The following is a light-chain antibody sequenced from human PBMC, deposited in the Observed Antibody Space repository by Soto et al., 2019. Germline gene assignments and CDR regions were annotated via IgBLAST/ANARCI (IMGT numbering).Light chain of an antibody. CDR2: EVS. CDR1: SSDVGAYKY. V-gene: IGLV2-8*02. CDR3: TSYVGSDTWV. Sequence: QSALTQPPSASRSPGQSVTISCTGTSSDVGAYKYVSWYQQYPGKAPKLMIYEVSKRPSGVPARFSGSKSGNTASLTVSGLQSEDEADYYCTSYVGSDTWVFGGGTKLTVL. J-gene: IGLJ3*02.